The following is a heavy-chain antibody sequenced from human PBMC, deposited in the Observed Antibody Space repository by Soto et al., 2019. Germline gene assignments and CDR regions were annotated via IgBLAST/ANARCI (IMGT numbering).Heavy chain of an antibody. CDR3: ATGRTNIAAPSLGH. Sequence: GGSLRLSCAASGVTFSSYSMNWIRQAPAKGRESVSSISSSSSYIYYADTVKGRLTISRENAKKPLYLQMNTLSAEDTAVYYCATGRTNIAAPSLGHWGDVTLVTVSS. V-gene: IGHV3-21*01. D-gene: IGHD6-6*01. CDR2: ISSSSSYI. CDR1: GVTFSSYS. J-gene: IGHJ4*01.